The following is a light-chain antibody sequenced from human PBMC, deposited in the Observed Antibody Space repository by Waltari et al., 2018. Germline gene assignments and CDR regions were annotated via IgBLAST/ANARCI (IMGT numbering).Light chain of an antibody. CDR3: HHCYDTLWT. CDR1: QSIFYSSDNKNY. Sequence: DIVMTQSPASLSVSLGERATINCKSSQSIFYSSDNKNYLGWYQQKLGQAPKLLIDWASGREPGVPDRFSGSGSGTDFTLTITRVQAEDVVVYYWHHCYDTLWTFGQGTTVEIK. J-gene: IGKJ1*01. V-gene: IGKV4-1*01. CDR2: WAS.